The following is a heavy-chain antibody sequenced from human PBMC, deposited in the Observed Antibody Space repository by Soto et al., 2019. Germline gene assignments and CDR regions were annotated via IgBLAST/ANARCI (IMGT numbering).Heavy chain of an antibody. Sequence: SETLCITCTFSDGSISIYYWGWIRQPPGKGLEWIGYIYYSGSTNYNPSLKSRVTISVDTSKNQFSLKLSSVTAADTAVYYCAREHRDGYNGTPNGWFDPWGQGTLVTVSS. CDR1: DGSISIYY. CDR3: AREHRDGYNGTPNGWFDP. V-gene: IGHV4-59*01. J-gene: IGHJ5*02. D-gene: IGHD5-12*01. CDR2: IYYSGST.